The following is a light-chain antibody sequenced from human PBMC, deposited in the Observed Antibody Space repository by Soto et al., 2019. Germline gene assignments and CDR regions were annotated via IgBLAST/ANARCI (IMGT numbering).Light chain of an antibody. CDR1: QSLLHSNGYNY. J-gene: IGKJ4*01. CDR2: LGS. Sequence: EIVMSLSPHSLPVTPGEPASICCRSSQSLLHSNGYNYLDWYLQKPGQSPQLLIYLGSNRASGVPDRFSGSGSGTDFTLKISRVEAEDVGVYYCMQALQTPLTFGGGTKVDIK. V-gene: IGKV2-28*01. CDR3: MQALQTPLT.